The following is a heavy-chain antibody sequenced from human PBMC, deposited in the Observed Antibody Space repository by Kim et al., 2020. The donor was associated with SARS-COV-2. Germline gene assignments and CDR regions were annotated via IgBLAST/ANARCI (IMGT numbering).Heavy chain of an antibody. CDR3: ARLRDFTIAARLGVSSPPKSRLSRRSQYYMDV. J-gene: IGHJ6*03. V-gene: IGHV4-34*01. Sequence: SETLSLTCAVYGGSFSGYYWSWIRQPPGKGLEWIGEINHSGSTNYNPSLKSRVTISVDTSKNQFSLKLSSVTAADTAVYYCARLRDFTIAARLGVSSPPKSRLSRRSQYYMDVWGKGTTVTVSS. D-gene: IGHD6-6*01. CDR2: INHSGST. CDR1: GGSFSGYY.